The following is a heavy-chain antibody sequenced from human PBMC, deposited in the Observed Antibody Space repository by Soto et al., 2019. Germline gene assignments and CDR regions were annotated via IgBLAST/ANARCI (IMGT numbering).Heavy chain of an antibody. CDR1: GYTFTSYA. D-gene: IGHD3-9*01. J-gene: IGHJ4*02. V-gene: IGHV1-3*01. CDR2: INAGNGNT. CDR3: ARGSGYFDWLFFDY. Sequence: QVQLVQSGAEVKKPGASVKVSCKASGYTFTSYAMHWVRQAPGQRLEWMGWINAGNGNTKYSQKFQGRVTITMDTSASTADMELSSLRSEDTAVYYCARGSGYFDWLFFDYWGQGTLVTVSS.